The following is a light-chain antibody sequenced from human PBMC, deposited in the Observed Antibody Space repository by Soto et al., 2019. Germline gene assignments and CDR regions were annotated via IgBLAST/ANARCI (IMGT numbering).Light chain of an antibody. V-gene: IGKV3-20*01. CDR2: AAS. J-gene: IGKJ3*01. CDR1: QSLNTNS. CDR3: QQYNASPLT. Sequence: EIVLTQSPGTLSLSPGERATLSCRASQSLNTNSLAWYQQKPGQTPRLLIYAASTRDTDIPDRFIGSGSGTDFALTITRLEPEDFVLDYCQQYNASPLTFGPGTKLDVK.